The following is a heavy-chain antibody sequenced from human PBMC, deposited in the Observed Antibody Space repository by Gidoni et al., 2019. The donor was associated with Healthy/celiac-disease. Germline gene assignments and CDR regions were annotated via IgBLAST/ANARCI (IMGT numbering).Heavy chain of an antibody. CDR3: ARGSEVSSSPGNDWFDP. CDR2: ISPIFGTA. J-gene: IGHJ5*02. CDR1: GGPFSSYA. D-gene: IGHD6-6*01. Sequence: QVQLVQSGAEVTKPGSSGKVSCKASGGPFSSYAIRWVRQAPVQGLEWMGGISPIFGTANYPQKFQGRVTITADESTSTAYMELSSLRSEATAVYYCARGSEVSSSPGNDWFDPWGQGTLVTVSS. V-gene: IGHV1-69*01.